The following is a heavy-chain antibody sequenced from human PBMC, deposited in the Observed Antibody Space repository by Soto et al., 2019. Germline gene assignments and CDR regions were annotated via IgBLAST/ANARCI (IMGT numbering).Heavy chain of an antibody. CDR1: GASITPYY. CDR2: IYYSGTT. CDR3: ATRATAIGGYYYYNYGVDF. Sequence: PSETLSLTCTVSGASITPYYWSWIRQPPGKALEWIGYIYYSGTTDYNPSLKSRVTISVDTSKNQFFLKLSSVTAADTAMYYCATRATAIGGYYYYNYGVDFRGQGNTVTVSS. D-gene: IGHD5-18*01. J-gene: IGHJ6*02. V-gene: IGHV4-59*01.